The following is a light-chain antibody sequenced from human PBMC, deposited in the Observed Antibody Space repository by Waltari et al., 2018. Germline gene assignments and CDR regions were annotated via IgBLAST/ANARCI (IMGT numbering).Light chain of an antibody. J-gene: IGLJ2*01. Sequence: SYVLTQPPSVSVAPGKTARIPCAGDNIAGESVHWYQPQPGQAPVVVINYDSGRPSGIPERISGSKSGNTATLTIGRVEAGDEADYYCQVWDTISDHVLFGGGTKLTVL. CDR3: QVWDTISDHVL. CDR2: YDS. V-gene: IGLV3-21*04. CDR1: NIAGES.